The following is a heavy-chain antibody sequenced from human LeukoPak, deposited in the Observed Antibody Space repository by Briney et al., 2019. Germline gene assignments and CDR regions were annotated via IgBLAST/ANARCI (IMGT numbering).Heavy chain of an antibody. CDR3: SKGAYYDSSGYRYYYYYMDV. CDR2: IRGSGDTT. V-gene: IGHV3-23*01. CDR1: GLIFTKAW. Sequence: GGSLRLSCAASGLIFTKAWMGWVRQVPGKGLEWVSGIRGSGDTTYYADSVKGRFTISRDNSKNTLYLQINSLSAEDTAVYYCSKGAYYDSSGYRYYYYYMDVWGKGTTVTVSS. D-gene: IGHD3-22*01. J-gene: IGHJ6*03.